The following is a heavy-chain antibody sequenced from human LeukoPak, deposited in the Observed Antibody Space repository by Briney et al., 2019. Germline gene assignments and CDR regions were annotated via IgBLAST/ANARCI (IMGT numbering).Heavy chain of an antibody. CDR3: ARGDQAWSYYIDF. D-gene: IGHD3-10*01. Sequence: KPSETLSLTRTVSGGSISRYYWSCLRQPPGKGLEWIGYIYYSGSSNYNPSLKSRVTISEDTSRHQFSLKLTSVTAAATAVYYCARGDQAWSYYIDFWGQGALVTVSS. CDR1: GGSISRYY. CDR2: IYYSGSS. J-gene: IGHJ4*02. V-gene: IGHV4-59*01.